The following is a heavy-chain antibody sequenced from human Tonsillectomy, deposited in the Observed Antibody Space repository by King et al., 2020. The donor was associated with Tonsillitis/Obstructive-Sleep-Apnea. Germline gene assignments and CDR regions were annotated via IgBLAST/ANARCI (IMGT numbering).Heavy chain of an antibody. CDR2: INQSGST. CDR3: ARRGRSGGSCYRGRCYFDY. V-gene: IGHV4-34*01. D-gene: IGHD2-15*01. Sequence: VQLQQWGAGLLKPSETLSLTCAVYGGSFSGYYWSWIRQPPGKGLEWIGEINQSGSTNYNPSLKSRVTISVDTSKNQFSLKLGSVTAADTAVYYCARRGRSGGSCYRGRCYFDYWGQGTLVTVSS. J-gene: IGHJ4*02. CDR1: GGSFSGYY.